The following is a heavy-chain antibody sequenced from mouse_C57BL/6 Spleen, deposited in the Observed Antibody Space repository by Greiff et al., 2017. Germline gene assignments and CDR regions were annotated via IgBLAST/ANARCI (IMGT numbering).Heavy chain of an antibody. Sequence: VQLQESGPELVKPGASVKMSCKASGYTFTDYNMHWVKQSHGKSLEWIGYINPNNGGTSYNQKFKGKATLTVNKSSSTAYMELRSLTSEASAVYYCARGYYDPWFAYWGQGTLVTVSA. D-gene: IGHD2-4*01. CDR2: INPNNGGT. V-gene: IGHV1-22*01. CDR1: GYTFTDYN. J-gene: IGHJ3*01. CDR3: ARGYYDPWFAY.